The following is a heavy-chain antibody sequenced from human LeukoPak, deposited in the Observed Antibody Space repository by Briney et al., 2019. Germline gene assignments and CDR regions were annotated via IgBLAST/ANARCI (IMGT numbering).Heavy chain of an antibody. V-gene: IGHV4-31*03. Sequence: SETLSLTCIVSVGSISSGGYYWSWIRQHPGKGLEWIGYIYYSGSTYYNPSRKSRVTISADTSKNQFSLKLSSLTAADPAVYYCARGARVATRGHWYFDLWGRGTLVPVSS. CDR1: VGSISSGGYY. CDR3: ARGARVATRGHWYFDL. D-gene: IGHD5-12*01. J-gene: IGHJ2*01. CDR2: IYYSGST.